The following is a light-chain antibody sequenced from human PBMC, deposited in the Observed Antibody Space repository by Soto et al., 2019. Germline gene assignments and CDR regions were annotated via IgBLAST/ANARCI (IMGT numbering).Light chain of an antibody. V-gene: IGKV3-15*01. CDR1: QSVSSN. Sequence: EIVMTQSPATLSVSPGERATLSCRASQSVSSNLAWYQQKPGQAPRLLIYGASTRATGIPARFSGSGSGTEFTLTISSLQSEDFAVYYCQQYNTWPPGMFGQVTKVEIK. CDR2: GAS. J-gene: IGKJ1*01. CDR3: QQYNTWPPGM.